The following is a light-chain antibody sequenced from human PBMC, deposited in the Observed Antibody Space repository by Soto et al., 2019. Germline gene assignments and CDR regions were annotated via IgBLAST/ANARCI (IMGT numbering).Light chain of an antibody. V-gene: IGKV3-20*01. J-gene: IGKJ1*01. CDR3: QQYGSSGT. CDR1: QSVSNNY. Sequence: STTRQSDSPREVATHSCASQSVSNNYLAWYQQKPGQAPRLLIYGASNRATGIPDRFSGSGSGTDFTLTISRLETEDFAVYYCQQYGSSGTFGQGTNVDIK. CDR2: GAS.